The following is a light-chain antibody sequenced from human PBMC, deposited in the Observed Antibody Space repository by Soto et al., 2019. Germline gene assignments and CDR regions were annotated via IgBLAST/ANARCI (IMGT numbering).Light chain of an antibody. V-gene: IGKV1-5*01. CDR1: QSIGTW. CDR3: QQYKSYWT. CDR2: DAS. J-gene: IGKJ1*01. Sequence: DIQLNQSQSPRSASVVDRITITCRASQSIGTWLAWYQQKPGKAPKLLISDASSLETGVPSRFSGSGSGTEFTLTINSLQPDDFATYYCQQYKSYWTAGQGTKVEIK.